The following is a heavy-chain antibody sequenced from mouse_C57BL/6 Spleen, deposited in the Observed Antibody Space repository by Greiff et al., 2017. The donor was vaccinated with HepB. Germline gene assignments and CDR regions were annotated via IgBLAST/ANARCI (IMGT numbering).Heavy chain of an antibody. D-gene: IGHD2-5*01. Sequence: EVKLVESGGGLVQPGGSLKLSCAASGFTFSDYYMYWVRQTPEKRLEWVAYISNGGGSTYYPDTVKGRFTISRDNAKNTLYLQMSRLKSEDPAMYYCARLGYSNSFDYWGQGTTLTVSS. J-gene: IGHJ2*01. CDR3: ARLGYSNSFDY. CDR1: GFTFSDYY. V-gene: IGHV5-12*01. CDR2: ISNGGGST.